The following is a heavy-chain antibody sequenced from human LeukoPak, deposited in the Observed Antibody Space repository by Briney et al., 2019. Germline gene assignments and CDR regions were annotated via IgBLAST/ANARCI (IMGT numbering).Heavy chain of an antibody. J-gene: IGHJ5*02. Sequence: PSETLSLTCTVSGGSIKSYSWNWIRQSPGKGLEWIGIIYDNGGTNYNPSLKSRVTMSLDTSNNRLSLRLTSLTAADTAVYYCARDCCGYRSWFDPWGQGTLVTVSS. V-gene: IGHV4-59*12. CDR3: ARDCCGYRSWFDP. CDR2: IYDNGGT. D-gene: IGHD6-25*01. CDR1: GGSIKSYS.